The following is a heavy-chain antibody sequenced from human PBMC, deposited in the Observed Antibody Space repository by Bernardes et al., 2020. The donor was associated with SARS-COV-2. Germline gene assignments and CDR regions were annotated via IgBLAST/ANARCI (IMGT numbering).Heavy chain of an antibody. J-gene: IGHJ5*02. CDR1: GFTLSSSW. CDR2: INTDGSRT. CDR3: ARDLGYCTNGVCSP. Sequence: GRSLSLSCAPSGFTLSSSWMHWVRQIPGKGLVWVSRINTDGSRTSYADSVKGRFTISRDNAKNTLFLQMNSLRAEDTAMYYCARDLGYCTNGVCSPWGQGTLVTVSS. V-gene: IGHV3-74*01. D-gene: IGHD2-8*01.